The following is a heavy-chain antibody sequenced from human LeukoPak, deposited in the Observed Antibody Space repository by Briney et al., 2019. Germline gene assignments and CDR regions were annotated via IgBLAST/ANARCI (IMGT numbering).Heavy chain of an antibody. Sequence: KTSETLSLTCAVYGGSFSAYYWSCIRQPPGKGLEWIGEINHSGSTNYNPSLKSRVTISVDTSKNQFSLKLSSVTAADTAVYYCARGLAVRGYYNWFDPWGQGTLVTVSS. CDR2: INHSGST. CDR1: GGSFSAYY. J-gene: IGHJ5*02. CDR3: ARGLAVRGYYNWFDP. V-gene: IGHV4-34*01. D-gene: IGHD3-22*01.